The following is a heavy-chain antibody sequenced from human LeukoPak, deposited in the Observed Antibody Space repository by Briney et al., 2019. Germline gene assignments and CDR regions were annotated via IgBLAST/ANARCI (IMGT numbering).Heavy chain of an antibody. J-gene: IGHJ4*02. CDR2: IRYDGSNK. CDR3: ARGRVEDCSNGVCYWLCDD. Sequence: PGRSLRLSCAASGFTFSRFGMHWVRQAPGKGLEWVADIRYDGSNKEYADSVKGRFTISRDNSKNTLYLQMNSLRAEDTAVYYCARGRVEDCSNGVCYWLCDDWGQGALVTVSS. CDR1: GFTFSRFG. D-gene: IGHD2-8*01. V-gene: IGHV3-33*01.